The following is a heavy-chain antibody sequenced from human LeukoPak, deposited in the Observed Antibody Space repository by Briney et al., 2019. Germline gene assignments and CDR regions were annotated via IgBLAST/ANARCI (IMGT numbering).Heavy chain of an antibody. D-gene: IGHD2-15*01. J-gene: IGHJ4*02. CDR2: INHSGST. V-gene: IGHV4-34*01. CDR3: AREGVGDPRRYCSGGSCYRYFDY. CDR1: GGSFSGYY. Sequence: PSETLSLTCAVYGGSFSGYYWSWIRQPPGKGLEWIGEINHSGSTNYNPSLKSRVTISVDTSKNQFSLKLSSVTAADTAVYYCAREGVGDPRRYCSGGSCYRYFDYWGQGTLVTVSS.